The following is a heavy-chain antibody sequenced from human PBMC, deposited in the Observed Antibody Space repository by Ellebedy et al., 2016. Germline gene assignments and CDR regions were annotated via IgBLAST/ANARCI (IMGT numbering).Heavy chain of an antibody. CDR2: IVYSGKDT. V-gene: IGHV3-21*01. Sequence: GGSLRLXXVASGFTFSISGMTWVRQAPGKGLEWVATIVYSGKDTSYADSVKGRFTLSRDNDKNSVFLQMTSLRVEDTAVYYCARDGSEWSRDLWGQGTLVTVSS. CDR1: GFTFSISG. CDR3: ARDGSEWSRDL. J-gene: IGHJ5*02. D-gene: IGHD3-3*01.